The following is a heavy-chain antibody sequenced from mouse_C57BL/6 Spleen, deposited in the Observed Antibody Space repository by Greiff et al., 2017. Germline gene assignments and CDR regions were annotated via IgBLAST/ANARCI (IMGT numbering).Heavy chain of an antibody. D-gene: IGHD2-1*01. V-gene: IGHV1-54*01. CDR2: INPGSGGT. CDR1: GYAFTNYL. CDR3: ARRTYGNYDYAMDY. J-gene: IGHJ4*01. Sequence: QVQLQQSGAELVRPGTSVTVSCKASGYAFTNYLIEWVKQRPGQGLEWIGVINPGSGGTNYNEKFKGKATLTADKSSSTAYMQLSSLTSEDSAVYFCARRTYGNYDYAMDYWGQGTSVTVSS.